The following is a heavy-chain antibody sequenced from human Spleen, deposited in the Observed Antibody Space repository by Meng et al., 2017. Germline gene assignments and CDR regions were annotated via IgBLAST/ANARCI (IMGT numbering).Heavy chain of an antibody. CDR2: IKQDGSEK. Sequence: GGSLRLSCAASGFTFSSYWMSWVRQAPGKGLEWVANIKQDGSEKYFVDSVKGRFTISRDNAKNSLFLQMNSLRAEDTAVYYCARSGYSSSWYFDYWGPGTLVTVSS. V-gene: IGHV3-7*01. J-gene: IGHJ4*02. D-gene: IGHD6-13*01. CDR3: ARSGYSSSWYFDY. CDR1: GFTFSSYW.